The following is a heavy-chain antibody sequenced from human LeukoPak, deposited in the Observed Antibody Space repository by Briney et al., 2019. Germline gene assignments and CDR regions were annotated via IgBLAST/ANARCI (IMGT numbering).Heavy chain of an antibody. CDR3: AGLSVVVAAPYFDY. V-gene: IGHV1-69*13. J-gene: IGHJ4*02. CDR2: IIPIFGTA. CDR1: GGTFSSYA. Sequence: SVTVSCKASGGTFSSYAISWVRQAPGQGLEWMGGIIPIFGTANYAQKFQGRVTITADESTSTAYMELSSLRSEDTAVYYCAGLSVVVAAPYFDYWGQGTLVTVSS. D-gene: IGHD2-15*01.